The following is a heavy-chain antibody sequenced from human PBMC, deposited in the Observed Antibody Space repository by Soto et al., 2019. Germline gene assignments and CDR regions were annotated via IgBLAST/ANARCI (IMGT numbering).Heavy chain of an antibody. V-gene: IGHV4-31*03. CDR2: IYYSGST. CDR3: ARGGSSSPYFDD. Sequence: QVQLQESGPGLVKPSQTLSLTCTVSGGSISSGGYYWSWIRQHPGKGLEWIGYIYYSGSTYYNPSLKSRVTVSVDTSKNQFSLKLSSVTAADTAVYYCARGGSSSPYFDDWGQGTLVTVSS. CDR1: GGSISSGGYY. J-gene: IGHJ4*02. D-gene: IGHD6-13*01.